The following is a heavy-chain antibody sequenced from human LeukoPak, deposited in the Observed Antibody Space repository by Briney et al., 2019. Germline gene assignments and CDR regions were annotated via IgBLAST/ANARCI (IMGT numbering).Heavy chain of an antibody. V-gene: IGHV1-2*02. CDR3: ARGGGDWHY. Sequence: GASVKVSCKASGYTFTGYYMHWVRQAPGQGLEWMGWINPNSGGTSYEQKFQGRVTMTRDTSISTAYMELNRLTSDDTAVYYCARGGGDWHYWGQGTLVSVSS. CDR1: GYTFTGYY. CDR2: INPNSGGT. J-gene: IGHJ4*02. D-gene: IGHD2-21*02.